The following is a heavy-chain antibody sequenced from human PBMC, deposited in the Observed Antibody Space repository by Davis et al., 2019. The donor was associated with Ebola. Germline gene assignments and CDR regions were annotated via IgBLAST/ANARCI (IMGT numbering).Heavy chain of an antibody. CDR3: ARPVISYYYYGMDV. CDR2: ISYDGSNK. Sequence: PGGSLRLSCAASGFTFSSYAMHWVRQAPGKGLEWVAVISYDGSNKYYADSVKGRFTISRDNSKNTLYLQMNSLRAEDTAVYYCARPVISYYYYGMDVWGKGTTVTVSS. V-gene: IGHV3-30-3*01. J-gene: IGHJ6*04. CDR1: GFTFSSYA.